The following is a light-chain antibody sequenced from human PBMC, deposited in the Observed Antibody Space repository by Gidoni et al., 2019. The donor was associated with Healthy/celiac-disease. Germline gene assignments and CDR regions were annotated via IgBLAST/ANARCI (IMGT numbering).Light chain of an antibody. CDR1: QSVSSSY. Sequence: EIVLTQSPGTLSLSPGKRATLSCRASQSVSSSYLAWYQQKPGQAPSLLIYGASSRATGIPDRFSGSGSGTDFTLTISRLEPEDFAVYYCQQYGSSPLTFXHXTKVEIK. CDR2: GAS. V-gene: IGKV3-20*01. J-gene: IGKJ1*01. CDR3: QQYGSSPLT.